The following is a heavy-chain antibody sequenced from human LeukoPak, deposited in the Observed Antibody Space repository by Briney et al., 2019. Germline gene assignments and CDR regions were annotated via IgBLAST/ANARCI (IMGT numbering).Heavy chain of an antibody. J-gene: IGHJ4*02. V-gene: IGHV4-39*07. D-gene: IGHD2-2*01. Sequence: PSETLSLTCSVSGGSVSSSNYFWGWIRQSPGKRLEWIGSIYYSGSTYYNPSLKSRVTISVETSKIQFSLKLSSVTAADSAVYYCARDSCSSTSCRRKFDNWGQGTLVTVSS. CDR3: ARDSCSSTSCRRKFDN. CDR2: IYYSGST. CDR1: GGSVSSSNYF.